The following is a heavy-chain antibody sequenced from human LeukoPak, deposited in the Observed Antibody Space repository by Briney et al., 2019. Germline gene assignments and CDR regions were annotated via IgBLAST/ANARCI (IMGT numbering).Heavy chain of an antibody. CDR2: ISYDGSNK. CDR3: ARGGYYDSSGYYYPYYFDY. D-gene: IGHD3-22*01. V-gene: IGHV3-30*04. Sequence: PGGSLRLSCAASGFTFSSYAMHWVRQAPGKGLEWVTIISYDGSNKYYADSVKGRFTISRDNSKNTLYLQMNSLRAGDTAVYYCARGGYYDSSGYYYPYYFDYWGQGTLVTVSS. CDR1: GFTFSSYA. J-gene: IGHJ4*02.